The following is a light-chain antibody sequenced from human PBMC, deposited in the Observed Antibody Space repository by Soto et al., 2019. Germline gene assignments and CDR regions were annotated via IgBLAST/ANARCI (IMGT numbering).Light chain of an antibody. CDR2: DVS. CDR1: NSDLGDYDY. V-gene: IGLV2-14*01. CDR3: SSYTSSNVSYV. Sequence: QSVLTQPASVSGSPGQSIAISCTGANSDLGDYDYVSWYQQRPGEAPKLMIYDVSNRPSGVSDRFSGSKSGNTASLTISGLQAEDEADYYCSSYTSSNVSYVFAAGTKVTV. J-gene: IGLJ1*01.